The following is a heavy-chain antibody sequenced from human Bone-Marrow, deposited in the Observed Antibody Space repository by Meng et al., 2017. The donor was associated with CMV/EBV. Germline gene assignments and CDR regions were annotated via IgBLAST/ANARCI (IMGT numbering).Heavy chain of an antibody. V-gene: IGHV2-5*01. CDR3: AHNRGREDYFDY. CDR1: GFSRSTSGVG. D-gene: IGHD3/OR15-3a*01. Sequence: TFSGFSRSTSGVGVGGTRQPPGKAVGRLAIIYWNDEKRYSPSLKSRITITKDTSKNQVVITMTNMDPVDTDTYYCAHNRGREDYFDYWGQGTLVTVSS. CDR2: IYWNDEK. J-gene: IGHJ4*02.